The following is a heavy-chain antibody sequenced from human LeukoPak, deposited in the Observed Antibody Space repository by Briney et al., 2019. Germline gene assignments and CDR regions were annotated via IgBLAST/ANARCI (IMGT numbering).Heavy chain of an antibody. CDR3: ARGSWQLAEEVY. CDR1: VGSLSTSSYY. Sequence: AETLSLTCTVSVGSLSTSSYYWGWIRPRPGTGLDCIGNIYYSGSTYYNPSLKSRVTISVDTPKNQFSLKLSPVTAADTAVYDCARGSWQLAEEVYSGQRTLVTVSS. V-gene: IGHV4-39*07. J-gene: IGHJ4*02. CDR2: IYYSGST. D-gene: IGHD6-6*01.